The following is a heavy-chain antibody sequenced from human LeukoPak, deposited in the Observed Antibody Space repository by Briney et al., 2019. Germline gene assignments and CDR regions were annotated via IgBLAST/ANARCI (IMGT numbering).Heavy chain of an antibody. CDR1: GYTFTSYD. Sequence: ASAKVSCKASGYTFTSYDINWVRQATGQGLEWMGWMNPNSGNTGYAQKFQGRVTMTRDTSTSTVYMELSSLRSEDTAVYYCARDHYHKIHSVMVTAPDYWGQGTLVIVSS. J-gene: IGHJ4*02. D-gene: IGHD2-21*02. V-gene: IGHV1-8*02. CDR2: MNPNSGNT. CDR3: ARDHYHKIHSVMVTAPDY.